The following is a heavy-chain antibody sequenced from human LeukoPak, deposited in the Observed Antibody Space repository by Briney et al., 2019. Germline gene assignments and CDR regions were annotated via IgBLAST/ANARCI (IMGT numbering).Heavy chain of an antibody. Sequence: ASVKVSCKASGYTFTGYYMHWVRQAPGQGLEWMGWINPNSGNTNYAQKLQGRVTMTTDTSTSTAYMELRSLTSDDTAVYYCATGHTGTFDYWGQGTLVTVSS. CDR3: ATGHTGTFDY. CDR1: GYTFTGYY. CDR2: INPNSGNT. D-gene: IGHD1-14*01. J-gene: IGHJ4*02. V-gene: IGHV1-18*04.